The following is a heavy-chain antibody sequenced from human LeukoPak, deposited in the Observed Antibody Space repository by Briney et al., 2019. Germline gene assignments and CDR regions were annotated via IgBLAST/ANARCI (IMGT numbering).Heavy chain of an antibody. D-gene: IGHD6-19*01. J-gene: IGHJ3*02. CDR3: ARDKGTGWADAFDI. CDR2: ISYSGST. CDR1: GGSIDSYY. V-gene: IGHV4-59*13. Sequence: SETLSLTCTVSGGSIDSYYGSWIRQPPMKGLEWIGYISYSGSTKYNPSLNSRVTISVDTSKKQFSLNLSSVTAVDTALYYCARDKGTGWADAFDIWGQGAMVIVSS.